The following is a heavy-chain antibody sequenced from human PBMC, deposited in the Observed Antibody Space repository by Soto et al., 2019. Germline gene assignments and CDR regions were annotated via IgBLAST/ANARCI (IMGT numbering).Heavy chain of an antibody. CDR1: GDSVSSNSAA. CDR2: TYYRSKWYN. Sequence: KQSQTLSLTCAISGDSVSSNSAAWNWIRQSPSRGLEWLGRTYYRSKWYNDYAVSVKSRITINPDTSKNQFSLQLNSVTPEDTAVYYCARDSQRGLIVGANYFDYWGQGTLVTVSS. CDR3: ARDSQRGLIVGANYFDY. D-gene: IGHD1-26*01. V-gene: IGHV6-1*01. J-gene: IGHJ4*02.